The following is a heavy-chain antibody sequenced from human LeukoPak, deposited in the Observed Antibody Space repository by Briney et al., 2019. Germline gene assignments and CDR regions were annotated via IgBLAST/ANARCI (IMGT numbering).Heavy chain of an antibody. J-gene: IGHJ3*02. Sequence: SETLSLTCAVYGGSFSGYYWSWIRKPPGKGLEWIGEINHSGSTNYNPSLKSRVTISVDTSKNQFSLKLSSVTAADTAVYYCARDPGYCSSTSCYFAFDIWGQGTMVTASS. D-gene: IGHD2-2*01. CDR1: GGSFSGYY. CDR2: INHSGST. V-gene: IGHV4-34*01. CDR3: ARDPGYCSSTSCYFAFDI.